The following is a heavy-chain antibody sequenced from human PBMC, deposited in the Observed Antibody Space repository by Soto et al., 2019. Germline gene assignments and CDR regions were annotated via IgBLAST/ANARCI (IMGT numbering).Heavy chain of an antibody. CDR3: ARVSIVATIPHFAY. CDR2: IYYSGST. V-gene: IGHV4-59*02. D-gene: IGHD5-12*01. CDR1: GGSVSSYY. J-gene: IGHJ4*02. Sequence: SETLSLTCTVSGGSVSSYYWSWIRQPPGKGLEWIGYIYYSGSTNYNPSLKSRVTISVDTSKNQFSLKLSSVTAADTAVYYCARVSIVATIPHFAYWGQGTLVTVSS.